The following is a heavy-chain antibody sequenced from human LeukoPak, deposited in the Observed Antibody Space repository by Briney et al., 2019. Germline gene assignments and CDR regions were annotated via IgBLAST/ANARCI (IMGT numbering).Heavy chain of an antibody. CDR1: GFTFSSYG. J-gene: IGHJ6*02. V-gene: IGHV3-30*18. D-gene: IGHD5-18*01. Sequence: PGRSLRLSCAASGFTFSSYGMHWVRQAPGKGLEWVAVISYDGSNKYYADSVKGRFTISRDNSKNTLYLQMNSLRAEDTAVYYCAKDINLYSYTPADYYGMDVWGQGTTVTVSS. CDR3: AKDINLYSYTPADYYGMDV. CDR2: ISYDGSNK.